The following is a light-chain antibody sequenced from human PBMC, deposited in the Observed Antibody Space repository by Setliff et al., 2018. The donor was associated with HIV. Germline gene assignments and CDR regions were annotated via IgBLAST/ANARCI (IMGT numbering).Light chain of an antibody. CDR1: SSDVGRYKY. J-gene: IGLJ2*01. Sequence: QSALTQPASVSGFPGQSITISCTGTSSDVGRYKYVSWYQQHPGKAPKLIISDVDKRPSGVSHRFSGSKSGNTASLTISGLQTEDEADYFCSSYTNSNAHVLFGGGTKVTV. V-gene: IGLV2-14*03. CDR3: SSYTNSNAHVL. CDR2: DVD.